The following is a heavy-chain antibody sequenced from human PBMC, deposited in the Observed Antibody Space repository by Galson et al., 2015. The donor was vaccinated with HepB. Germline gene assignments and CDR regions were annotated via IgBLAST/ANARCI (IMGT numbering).Heavy chain of an antibody. Sequence: SLRLSCAASGFHFSAYAMHWVRQAPGKGLEWVALMSYDGSDKDFADSVKGRFTIPRENSKNTLYLQMNSLRAEDTAIYYCARDQPQHWLTTGGAFDLWGQGTMVTVSS. J-gene: IGHJ3*01. CDR3: ARDQPQHWLTTGGAFDL. CDR2: MSYDGSDK. V-gene: IGHV3-30-3*01. CDR1: GFHFSAYA. D-gene: IGHD6-19*01.